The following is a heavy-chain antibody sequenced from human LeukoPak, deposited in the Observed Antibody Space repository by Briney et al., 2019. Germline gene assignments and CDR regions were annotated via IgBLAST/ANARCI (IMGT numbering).Heavy chain of an antibody. CDR3: ARGPDSSGYYPAIDY. J-gene: IGHJ4*02. D-gene: IGHD3-22*01. CDR2: IYSGGST. Sequence: PGGSLRLSCAASGFTVSSNYMSWVRQAPGKGLEWVSVIYSGGSTYYADSVKGRFTISRDNSKNTLYLQTNSLRAEDTAVYYCARGPDSSGYYPAIDYWGQGTLVTVSS. V-gene: IGHV3-53*01. CDR1: GFTVSSNY.